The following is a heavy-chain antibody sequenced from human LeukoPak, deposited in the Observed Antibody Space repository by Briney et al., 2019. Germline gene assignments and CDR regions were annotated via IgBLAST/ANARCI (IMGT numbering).Heavy chain of an antibody. CDR2: INPNSGGT. D-gene: IGHD3-10*01. CDR1: GYTFTSYY. J-gene: IGHJ4*02. Sequence: GASVKVPCKASGYTFTSYYMHWVRRAPGQGLEWMGWINPNSGGTNYAQKFQGRVTMTRDTSISTAYMELSRLRSDDTAVYYCARVFLRGSGSYYYWGQGTLVTVSS. CDR3: ARVFLRGSGSYYY. V-gene: IGHV1-2*02.